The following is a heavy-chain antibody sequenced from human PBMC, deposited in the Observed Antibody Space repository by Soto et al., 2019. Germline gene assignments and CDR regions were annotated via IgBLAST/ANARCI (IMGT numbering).Heavy chain of an antibody. J-gene: IGHJ4*02. V-gene: IGHV4-34*01. CDR2: INHSGST. D-gene: IGHD3-10*01. CDR1: GGSFSGYY. Sequence: QVQLQQWGAGLLKPSETLSLTCAVYGGSFSGYYWSWIRQPPGKGLEWMGEINHSGSTNYNPSLKSRVTISVDTSMNQVSLKLSSVTAADTAVYYCASGYHTDVSMVRGVIPPLFDYWGQGTLVTVS. CDR3: ASGYHTDVSMVRGVIPPLFDY.